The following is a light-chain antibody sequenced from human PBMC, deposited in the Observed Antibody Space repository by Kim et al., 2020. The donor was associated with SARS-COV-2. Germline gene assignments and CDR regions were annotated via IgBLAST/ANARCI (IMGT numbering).Light chain of an antibody. CDR2: AAS. CDR3: QQYDSAPQT. V-gene: IGKV1-27*01. Sequence: DIQMTQSPSSLSASVGDRVTITCRASHDITTYLAWFHQRPGNPPKLLIHAASILQSGVPARFSGSGSGTDFTLTISVLHPEDASTYYCQQYDSAPQTFGQGTKVDIK. CDR1: HDITTY. J-gene: IGKJ1*01.